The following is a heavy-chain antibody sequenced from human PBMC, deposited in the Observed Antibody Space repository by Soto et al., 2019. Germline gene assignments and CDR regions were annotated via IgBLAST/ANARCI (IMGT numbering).Heavy chain of an antibody. CDR2: INAGNGNT. V-gene: IGHV1-3*01. D-gene: IGHD1-26*01. CDR3: ARAGVGATPNDY. Sequence: ASVKVSCKASGYTFTSYTMHWVRQAPGQRLEWMGWINAGNGNTKYSQKFQGRVTITRDTSASTAYMELSSLRSEDTAVYYCARAGVGATPNDYWGQGTLVTVSS. CDR1: GYTFTSYT. J-gene: IGHJ4*02.